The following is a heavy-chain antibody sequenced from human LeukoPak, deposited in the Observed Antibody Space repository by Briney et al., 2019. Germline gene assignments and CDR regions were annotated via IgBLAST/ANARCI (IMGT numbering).Heavy chain of an antibody. V-gene: IGHV1-69*13. CDR2: IIPIFGTA. D-gene: IGHD1-26*01. CDR1: GGTFRNYA. J-gene: IGHJ3*02. Sequence: SVKVSCKASGGTFRNYAISWVRQAPGQGLEWMGGIIPIFGTADYAQKFQGRVTITADESTSTAYMELSSLRAEDTAVYHCARGGWSDYKESDPFDIWGQGTMVTVSS. CDR3: ARGGWSDYKESDPFDI.